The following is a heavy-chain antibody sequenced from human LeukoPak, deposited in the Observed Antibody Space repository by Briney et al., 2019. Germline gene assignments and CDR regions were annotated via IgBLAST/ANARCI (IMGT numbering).Heavy chain of an antibody. D-gene: IGHD1-26*01. Sequence: ASVKVSCKASGGTFSSYAISWVRQAPGQGLEWMGGIIPIFGTANYAQKFQGRVTITADESTSTAYMELSSLRSEDTAVYYCARGYSGSYPADYWGQGTLVTVSS. CDR1: GGTFSSYA. V-gene: IGHV1-69*01. CDR2: IIPIFGTA. CDR3: ARGYSGSYPADY. J-gene: IGHJ4*02.